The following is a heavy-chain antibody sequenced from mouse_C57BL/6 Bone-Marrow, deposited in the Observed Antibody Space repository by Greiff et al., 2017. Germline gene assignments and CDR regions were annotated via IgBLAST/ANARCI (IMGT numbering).Heavy chain of an antibody. J-gene: IGHJ2*01. CDR3: ARSGPLGRILDY. CDR2: IYPTSGRT. D-gene: IGHD3-1*01. Sequence: VQLQQPGAELVKPGASVKMSCKASGYTFTSYWITWVKQRPGQGLEWIGDIYPTSGRTNYNEKFKSKAILTVDTSSNTAYMQLSSLTSEDSAVFYCARSGPLGRILDYGGQGTTLTVSS. V-gene: IGHV1-55*01. CDR1: GYTFTSYW.